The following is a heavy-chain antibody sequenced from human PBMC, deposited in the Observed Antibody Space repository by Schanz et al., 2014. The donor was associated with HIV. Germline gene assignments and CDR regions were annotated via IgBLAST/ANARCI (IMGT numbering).Heavy chain of an antibody. CDR1: GFTFSTFG. CDR2: ISYDGSNK. CDR3: ARGGIWEWDQPDFDY. V-gene: IGHV3-30*03. Sequence: QVQLVESGGGVVQPGRSLRLSCTASGFTFSTFGMHWVRQVPGKGLECVAVISYDGSNKYYADSVKGRFTISRDSSKNTLYLQMSSLRAEDTAMYYCARGGIWEWDQPDFDYWGQGTLVTVSS. D-gene: IGHD2-15*01. J-gene: IGHJ4*02.